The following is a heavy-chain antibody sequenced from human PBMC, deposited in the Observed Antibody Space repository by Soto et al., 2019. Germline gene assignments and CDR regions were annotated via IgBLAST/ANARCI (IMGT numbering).Heavy chain of an antibody. D-gene: IGHD5-18*01. CDR1: GGTFSSYA. CDR2: ISAYNGNT. Sequence: ASVKVSCKASGGTFSSYAISWVRQAPGQGLEWMGWISAYNGNTNYAQKLQGRVTMTTDTSTSTAYMELRSLRSDDTAVYYCARDRHTAMVSINWFDPWGQGTLVTVSS. CDR3: ARDRHTAMVSINWFDP. J-gene: IGHJ5*02. V-gene: IGHV1-18*01.